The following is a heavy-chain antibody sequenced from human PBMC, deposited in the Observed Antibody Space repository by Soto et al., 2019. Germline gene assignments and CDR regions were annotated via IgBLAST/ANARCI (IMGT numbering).Heavy chain of an antibody. CDR1: GGTSRSLS. J-gene: IGHJ5*02. CDR3: AKDTHSAGGWFDT. D-gene: IGHD2-15*01. CDR2: ITPLFGIP. V-gene: IGHV1-69*17. Sequence: QVQLVQSGAEVKKPGSSVKVSCKASGGTSRSLSITWVRQAPGQGLEWMGGITPLFGIPNYPQKFQGRLTITAQKSEGTAYLELSSLRSEDTAVYYCAKDTHSAGGWFDTWGRGTLVTVSS.